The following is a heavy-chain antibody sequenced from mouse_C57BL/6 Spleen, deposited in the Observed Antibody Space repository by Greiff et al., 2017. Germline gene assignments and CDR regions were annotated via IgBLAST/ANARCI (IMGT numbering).Heavy chain of an antibody. D-gene: IGHD3-2*02. CDR1: GYSITSGYY. CDR2: ISYDGSN. V-gene: IGHV3-6*01. J-gene: IGHJ2*01. CDR3: ARGVRSYYLDY. Sequence: EVQLQESGPGLVKPSQSLSLTCSVTGYSITSGYYWNWIRQFPGNKLEWMGYISYDGSNNYNPSLKNRISITRDPSKNQFFLKLNSVTTEDTATYDCARGVRSYYLDYWGQGTTLTVSS.